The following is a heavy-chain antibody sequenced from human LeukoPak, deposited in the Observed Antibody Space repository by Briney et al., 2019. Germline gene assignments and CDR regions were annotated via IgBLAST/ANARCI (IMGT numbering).Heavy chain of an antibody. J-gene: IGHJ4*02. D-gene: IGHD5-24*01. CDR2: ISAYNGNT. CDR3: ARTGWLQSDPFDS. Sequence: GASVKVSCKASGYTFTSYGISWVRQAPGQGLEWVGWISAYNGNTNYAQKLQGRVTMTTDTSTTTAYMELRSLISADTAVYYCARTGWLQSDPFDSWGQGTLVTVSS. CDR1: GYTFTSYG. V-gene: IGHV1-18*01.